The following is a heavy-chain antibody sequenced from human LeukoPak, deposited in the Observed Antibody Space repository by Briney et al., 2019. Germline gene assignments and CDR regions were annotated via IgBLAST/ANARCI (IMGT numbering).Heavy chain of an antibody. CDR1: GGSFSGYY. Sequence: PSETLSHTCAVYGGSFSGYYWSWIRQPPGKGLDWIGEINHSGSTNYNPSLKSRVTISVDTSKNQFSLKLSSVTAADTAVYYCARGGKQQLVRGGLRWFDPWGQGTLVTVSS. J-gene: IGHJ5*02. CDR3: ARGGKQQLVRGGLRWFDP. V-gene: IGHV4-34*01. CDR2: INHSGST. D-gene: IGHD6-13*01.